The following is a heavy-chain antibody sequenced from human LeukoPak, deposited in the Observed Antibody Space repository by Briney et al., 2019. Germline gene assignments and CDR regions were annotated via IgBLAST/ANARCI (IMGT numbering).Heavy chain of an antibody. CDR1: GFTFTIHT. CDR3: AKGGYYYDSSGYYLYYFDY. V-gene: IGHV3-23*01. J-gene: IGHJ4*02. CDR2: ISVSGAST. Sequence: PGGSLRLSCTASGFTFTIHTMNWVRHAPGEGLEWVSGISVSGASTYYADSVKGRFTISRDNSKNTLYLQMNSLRAEDTAVYYCAKGGYYYDSSGYYLYYFDYWGQGTLVTVSS. D-gene: IGHD3-22*01.